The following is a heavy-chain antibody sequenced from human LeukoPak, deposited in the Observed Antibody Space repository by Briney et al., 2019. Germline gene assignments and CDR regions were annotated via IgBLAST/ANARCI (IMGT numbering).Heavy chain of an antibody. D-gene: IGHD6-25*01. V-gene: IGHV4-61*01. CDR3: ARAGGYRRGWFDP. CDR2: IYYSGST. J-gene: IGHJ5*02. Sequence: SETLSLTCTVSGGSVSSGSYHWSWIRQPPGKGLERIGYIYYSGSTNYNPSLKSRVTISVDTSKNQFSLKLSSVTAADTAVYYCARAGGYRRGWFDPWGQGTLVTVSS. CDR1: GGSVSSGSYH.